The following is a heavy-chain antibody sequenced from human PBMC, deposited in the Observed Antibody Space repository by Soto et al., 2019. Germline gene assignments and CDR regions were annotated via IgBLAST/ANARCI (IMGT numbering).Heavy chain of an antibody. Sequence: QITLKESGPTLVKPTQTLTLTCTFSRFSLSTSGVGVGWIRQPPGKALEWLALIYWDDDKRYSPSLKSRLTITKDTSKNQVVLTMTNMDPVGTATYYCARIPTLCSSTSCYTFDYWGQGTLVTVSS. CDR1: RFSLSTSGVG. J-gene: IGHJ4*02. D-gene: IGHD2-2*02. CDR2: IYWDDDK. CDR3: ARIPTLCSSTSCYTFDY. V-gene: IGHV2-5*02.